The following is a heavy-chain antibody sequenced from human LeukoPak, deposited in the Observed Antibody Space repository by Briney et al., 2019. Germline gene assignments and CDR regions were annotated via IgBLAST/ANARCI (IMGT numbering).Heavy chain of an antibody. V-gene: IGHV3-7*01. Sequence: GGSLRLSCAASGFTFSSHWMSWVRQAPGKGLEWVANIKQDGSEKYYMDSVKGRFTISRDNAKNSLYLQMNSLRAEDTAVYYCARIGDQYYYYYYMDVWGKGTTVTVSS. CDR1: GFTFSSHW. CDR2: IKQDGSEK. J-gene: IGHJ6*03. CDR3: ARIGDQYYYYYYMDV.